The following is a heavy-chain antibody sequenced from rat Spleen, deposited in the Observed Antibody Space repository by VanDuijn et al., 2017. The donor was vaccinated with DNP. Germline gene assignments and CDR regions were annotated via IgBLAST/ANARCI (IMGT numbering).Heavy chain of an antibody. CDR1: GFTFSDYN. D-gene: IGHD1-11*01. V-gene: IGHV5-7*01. Sequence: EVQLVESGGGLVQPGRSLKLSCAASGFTFSDYNMAWVRQAPKQGLEWVATITTDGGSTYYPDSVKGRFTISRDNAKSTLYLQMDSLRSEDSATYYCARDNDGGYYWGHGVMVTVSS. J-gene: IGHJ2*01. CDR2: ITTDGGST. CDR3: ARDNDGGYY.